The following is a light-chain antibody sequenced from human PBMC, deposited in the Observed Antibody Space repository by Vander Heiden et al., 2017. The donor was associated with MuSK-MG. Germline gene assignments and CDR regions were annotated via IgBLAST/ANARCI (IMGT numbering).Light chain of an antibody. CDR3: GTWDSSMSVV. J-gene: IGLJ2*01. CDR2: ENN. V-gene: IGLV1-51*02. Sequence: QSVLTQPPSASAAPGQKVTISCSGSSSNIGNNYVSWYQQPPGTAPKLLIYENNKRPSGIPDRFSGSKSGTSATLGITGLQTGDEADYYCGTWDSSMSVVFGGGTKLTVL. CDR1: SSNIGNNY.